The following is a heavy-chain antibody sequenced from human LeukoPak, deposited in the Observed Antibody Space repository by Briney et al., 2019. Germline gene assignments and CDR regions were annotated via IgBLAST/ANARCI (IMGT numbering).Heavy chain of an antibody. CDR2: VYRSGST. Sequence: PSETLSLTCVVNNGSFTEYFWSWIRQPPGKGLEWIGEVYRSGSTNYNPSLKSRLSISADMSKKQFSLKLNSVTAADTAVYYCAREKFLGRLTRVLDTWGQGTLVTVSS. J-gene: IGHJ5*02. V-gene: IGHV4-34*01. CDR3: AREKFLGRLTRVLDT. D-gene: IGHD3-3*01. CDR1: NGSFTEYF.